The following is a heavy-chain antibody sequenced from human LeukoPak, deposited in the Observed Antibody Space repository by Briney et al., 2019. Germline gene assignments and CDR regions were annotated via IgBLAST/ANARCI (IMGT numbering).Heavy chain of an antibody. CDR3: ARSYSSAAREGGLRFDP. CDR2: IYYSGST. CDR1: GGSISSSSYY. Sequence: SETLSLTCTVSGGSISSSSYYWGWIRQPPGKGLEWIGSIYYSGSTYYNPSLKSRVTISVDTSKNQFSLKLSSVTAADTAVYYCARSYSSAAREGGLRFDPWGQGTLVTVSS. D-gene: IGHD6-25*01. V-gene: IGHV4-39*01. J-gene: IGHJ5*02.